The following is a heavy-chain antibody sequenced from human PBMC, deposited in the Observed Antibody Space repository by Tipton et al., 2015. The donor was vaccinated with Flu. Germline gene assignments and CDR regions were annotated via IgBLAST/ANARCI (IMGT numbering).Heavy chain of an antibody. J-gene: IGHJ3*02. Sequence: SLRLSCAASGFTVSSNYMSWARQAPGKGLEWVSVIYSGGSTYYADSVKGRFTISRHNSKNTLYLQMNSLRAEDTAVYYCARAPSEYSSSSRGSGAFDIWGQGTMVTVSS. CDR3: ARAPSEYSSSSRGSGAFDI. V-gene: IGHV3-53*04. D-gene: IGHD6-6*01. CDR2: IYSGGST. CDR1: GFTVSSNY.